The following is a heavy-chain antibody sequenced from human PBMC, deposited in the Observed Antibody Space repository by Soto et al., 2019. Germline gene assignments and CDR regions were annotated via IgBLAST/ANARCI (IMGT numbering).Heavy chain of an antibody. CDR2: IYYSGST. CDR3: ARVASCSGGSCYGMDV. Sequence: SETLSLTCTVSGGSLSSGGYYWSWIRQHPGKGLEWIGYIYYSGSTYYNPSLKSRVTISVDTSKNQFSLKLSSVTAADTAVYYCARVASCSGGSCYGMDVWGQGTTVTVSS. J-gene: IGHJ6*02. CDR1: GGSLSSGGYY. D-gene: IGHD2-15*01. V-gene: IGHV4-31*03.